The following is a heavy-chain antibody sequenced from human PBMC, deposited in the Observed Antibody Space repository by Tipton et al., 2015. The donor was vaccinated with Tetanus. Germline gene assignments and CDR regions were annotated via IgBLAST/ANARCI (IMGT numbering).Heavy chain of an antibody. CDR2: IYYSGSA. V-gene: IGHV4-59*01. CDR1: GGSISSFY. CDR3: ARDRGLTTGGGIGMNV. Sequence: TLSLTCTVSGGSISSFYWSWIRQPPGKGLEWIGYIYYSGSAKYNPSLKSRVTISEDTSKNQFSLKLSSVTAADTTVYYCARDRGLTTGGGIGMNVWGQGTTVTVSS. J-gene: IGHJ6*02. D-gene: IGHD4-17*01.